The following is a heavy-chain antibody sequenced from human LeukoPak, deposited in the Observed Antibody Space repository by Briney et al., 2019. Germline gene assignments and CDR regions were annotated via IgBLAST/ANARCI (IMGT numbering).Heavy chain of an antibody. CDR2: IIPIFGTA. J-gene: IGHJ4*02. D-gene: IGHD1-26*01. CDR1: GGTISSNA. CDR3: ARDAEYSGSYYFVY. V-gene: IGHV1-69*13. Sequence: GASVKVSCKASGGTISSNAISWVRQAPGQGLEWMGGIIPIFGTANYAQKFQGRVTITADESTSTAYMELSSLRSEDTAVYYCARDAEYSGSYYFVYWGPGTLVTVSS.